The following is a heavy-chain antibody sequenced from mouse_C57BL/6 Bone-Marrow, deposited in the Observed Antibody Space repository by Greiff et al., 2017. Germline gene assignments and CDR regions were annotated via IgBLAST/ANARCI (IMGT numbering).Heavy chain of an antibody. CDR2: IWSDGST. D-gene: IGHD1-1*01. CDR3: ARQLPHYYGSSYDAMDY. Sequence: VQLVESGPGLVAPSQSLSITCTVSGFSLTSYGVHWVRQPPGKGLEWLVVIWSDGSTTYNSALKSRLSISKDNSKSQVFLKMNSLQTDDTAMYYCARQLPHYYGSSYDAMDYWGQGTSGTVSS. CDR1: GFSLTSYG. J-gene: IGHJ4*01. V-gene: IGHV2-6-1*01.